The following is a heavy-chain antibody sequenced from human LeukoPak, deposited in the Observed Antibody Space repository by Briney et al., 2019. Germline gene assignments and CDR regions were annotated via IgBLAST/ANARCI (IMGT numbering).Heavy chain of an antibody. Sequence: KASETLSLTCTVSGGSISSYYWGWIRQPPGKGLEWIGYIYYSGSTNYNPSLKSRVTISVDTSKNQFSLKLSSVTAADTAVYYCARGEIQLWLLVGAFDIWGQGTMVTVSS. V-gene: IGHV4-59*01. D-gene: IGHD5-18*01. CDR1: GGSISSYY. CDR3: ARGEIQLWLLVGAFDI. CDR2: IYYSGST. J-gene: IGHJ3*02.